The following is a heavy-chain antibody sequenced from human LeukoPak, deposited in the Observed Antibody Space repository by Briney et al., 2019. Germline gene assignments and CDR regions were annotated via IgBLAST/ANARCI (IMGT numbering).Heavy chain of an antibody. CDR1: GYTFTGYY. J-gene: IGHJ4*02. V-gene: IGHV1-2*02. CDR3: ARSLFPAYYFDY. D-gene: IGHD2-2*01. Sequence: ASVKVSCKASGYTFTGYYMHWVRQAPGQGLEWMGWISPNSGGTNYAQKFQGRVTMTRDTSISTAYMELSRLRSDDTAVYYCARSLFPAYYFDYWGQGTLVTVSS. CDR2: ISPNSGGT.